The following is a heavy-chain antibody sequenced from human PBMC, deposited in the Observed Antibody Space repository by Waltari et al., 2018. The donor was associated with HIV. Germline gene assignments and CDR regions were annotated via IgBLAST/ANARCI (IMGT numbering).Heavy chain of an antibody. J-gene: IGHJ6*02. CDR2: INLNSGVT. CDR1: GYTLSYYY. D-gene: IGHD4-17*01. CDR3: ARVVNYGDNSVYYGMDV. V-gene: IGHV1-2*06. Sequence: QVQLVQSGAAVKKTGASVKVSCKASGYTLSYYYTYLVRQAPGQGLEWMGRINLNSGVTNYAQKFQGRVIMTRDTSISTAYMELSRLRSDDTAVYYCARVVNYGDNSVYYGMDVWGQGTTVTVSS.